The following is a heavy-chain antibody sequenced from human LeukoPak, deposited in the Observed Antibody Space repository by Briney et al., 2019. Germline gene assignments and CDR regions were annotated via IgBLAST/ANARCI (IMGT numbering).Heavy chain of an antibody. J-gene: IGHJ6*02. V-gene: IGHV3-53*01. Sequence: AGGSLRLSCAASGFTVSSNYMSWVRQAPGKGLEWVSVIYSGGSTYYADSVKGRFTISRDNSKNTLYLQMNSLRAEDTAVYYCAKDGADSSGWYNHYYGMDVWGQGTTVTVSS. CDR3: AKDGADSSGWYNHYYGMDV. CDR1: GFTVSSNY. D-gene: IGHD6-19*01. CDR2: IYSGGST.